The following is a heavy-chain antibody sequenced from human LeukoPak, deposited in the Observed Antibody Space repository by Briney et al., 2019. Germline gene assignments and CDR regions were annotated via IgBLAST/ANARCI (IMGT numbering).Heavy chain of an antibody. CDR3: RAAADLNDY. V-gene: IGHV3-73*01. CDR1: GFTFSGSA. CDR2: IRSKADSYTT. D-gene: IGHD6-13*01. Sequence: GGSLRLSCAASGFTFSGSAMHWVRQASGKGLEWLGRIRSKADSYTTAYAASVKGRFIVSRADSKNTAYLQMNSLKPEDTAVYYCRAAADLNDYWGQGTLVTVSS. J-gene: IGHJ4*02.